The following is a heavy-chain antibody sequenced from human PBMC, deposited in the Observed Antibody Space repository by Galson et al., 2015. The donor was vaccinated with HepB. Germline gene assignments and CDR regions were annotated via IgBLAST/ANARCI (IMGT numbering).Heavy chain of an antibody. CDR1: GGTFSSYA. Sequence: SVTVSCKASGGTFSSYAISWVRQAPGQGLEWMGGIIPIFGTANYAQKFRGRVTITADESTSTAYMELSSLRSEDTAVYYCASRAAAGTDWYFDLWGRGTLVTVSS. CDR2: IIPIFGTA. V-gene: IGHV1-69*13. J-gene: IGHJ2*01. D-gene: IGHD6-13*01. CDR3: ASRAAAGTDWYFDL.